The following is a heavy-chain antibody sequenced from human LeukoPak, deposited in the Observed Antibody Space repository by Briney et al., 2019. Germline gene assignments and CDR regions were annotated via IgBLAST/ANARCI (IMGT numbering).Heavy chain of an antibody. Sequence: GASVKLSCKASGYTFTSYDINWVRQATGQGLEWIGWMNPNSRNTGYAQKFRGRVTMTRNTSISTAYMELSSLRSEDTAVYYCARGLGGRYFDWLRRGNWFDPWGQGTLVTVSS. CDR2: MNPNSRNT. V-gene: IGHV1-8*01. J-gene: IGHJ5*02. CDR1: GYTFTSYD. D-gene: IGHD3-9*01. CDR3: ARGLGGRYFDWLRRGNWFDP.